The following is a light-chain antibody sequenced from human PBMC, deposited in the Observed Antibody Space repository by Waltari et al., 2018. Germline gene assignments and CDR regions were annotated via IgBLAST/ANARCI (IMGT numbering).Light chain of an antibody. Sequence: SYELTQPSSVSVSPGQTARLTSPGEVFAKKYARGFQQKPGTAPVVVIYKDRERPSGIPERFSGSSSGTTVTLTISGAQVEDEGDYYCYSATDNYRVFGGGTKLTVL. CDR2: KDR. V-gene: IGLV3-27*01. J-gene: IGLJ3*02. CDR3: YSATDNYRV. CDR1: VFAKKY.